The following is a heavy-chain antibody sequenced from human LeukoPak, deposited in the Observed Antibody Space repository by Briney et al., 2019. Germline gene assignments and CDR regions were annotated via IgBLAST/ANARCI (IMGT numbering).Heavy chain of an antibody. CDR1: GFTFSSYE. CDR3: ASGRGPYGDYAGGYFDY. Sequence: PGGSLRLSCAASGFTFSSYEMNWVRQAPGKGLEWVSYISSSGSTIYYADSVKGRFTISRDNDKNSLYLQMNSLRAEDTAVYYCASGRGPYGDYAGGYFDYWGQGTLVTVSS. V-gene: IGHV3-48*03. D-gene: IGHD3-16*01. J-gene: IGHJ4*02. CDR2: ISSSGSTI.